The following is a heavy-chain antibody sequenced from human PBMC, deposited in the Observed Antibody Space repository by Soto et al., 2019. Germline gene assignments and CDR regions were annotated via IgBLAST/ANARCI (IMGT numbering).Heavy chain of an antibody. Sequence: QVQLQESGPGLVKPSETLSLTCTVSGGSVSSGSYYWSWIRQPPGKGLEWIGYIYYSGSTNYNPSLKRRVTISVDTSKNQFYLKLSSVTAADTAVYYCARDRLYYDILTGYYAYNWFDPWGQGTLVTVSS. V-gene: IGHV4-61*01. CDR3: ARDRLYYDILTGYYAYNWFDP. CDR1: GGSVSSGSYY. CDR2: IYYSGST. D-gene: IGHD3-9*01. J-gene: IGHJ5*02.